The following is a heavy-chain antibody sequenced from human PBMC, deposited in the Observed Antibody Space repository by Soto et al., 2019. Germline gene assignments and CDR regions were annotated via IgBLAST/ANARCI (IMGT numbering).Heavy chain of an antibody. V-gene: IGHV4-59*01. Sequence: SETLSLTCTVSGASITTYYWSWVRQPPGKGLEWIGYIHDSGSTYYNPSLKSRVTLSLDTSRNQLFLQLNSVATADTAMYYCARESAGSHKNNWFDPWGQGTLVTVSS. D-gene: IGHD3-10*01. CDR2: IHDSGST. CDR3: ARESAGSHKNNWFDP. J-gene: IGHJ5*02. CDR1: GASITTYY.